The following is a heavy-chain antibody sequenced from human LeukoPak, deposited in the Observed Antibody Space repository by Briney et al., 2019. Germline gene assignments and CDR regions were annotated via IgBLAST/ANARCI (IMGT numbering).Heavy chain of an antibody. CDR1: GFTVSSNY. Sequence: GGSLRLSCAASGFTVSSNYMNWVRQAPGKGLEWVANIKRDGGEKYYVDSVKGRFTISRDESSLFLQMNSLRAEDTAVYYCARDSSTVTTYPFYYFDYWGQGTLVTVSS. CDR3: ARDSSTVTTYPFYYFDY. CDR2: IKRDGGEK. J-gene: IGHJ4*02. D-gene: IGHD4-17*01. V-gene: IGHV3-7*03.